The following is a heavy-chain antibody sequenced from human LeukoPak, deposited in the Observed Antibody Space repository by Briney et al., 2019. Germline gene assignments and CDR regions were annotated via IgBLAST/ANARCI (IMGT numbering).Heavy chain of an antibody. D-gene: IGHD2-15*01. V-gene: IGHV1-18*01. J-gene: IGHJ4*02. CDR1: GYTFTSYG. CDR2: ISAYNGNT. CDR3: ARDLSPYCSGGSCYSDY. Sequence: ASVTVSCKASGYTFTSYGTSWVRQAPGQGLEWMGWISAYNGNTNYSQKLQGRVTMTTDTSTSTAYMELRSLRSDDTAVYYCARDLSPYCSGGSCYSDYWGQGTLVTVSS.